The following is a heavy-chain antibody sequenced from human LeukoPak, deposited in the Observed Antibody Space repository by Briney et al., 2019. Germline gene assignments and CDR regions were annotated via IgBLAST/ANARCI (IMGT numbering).Heavy chain of an antibody. J-gene: IGHJ4*02. V-gene: IGHV3-23*01. D-gene: IGHD3-16*02. CDR1: GFTFSSYA. CDR2: ISSSGGST. Sequence: GGSLRLSCAASGFTFSSYAMHWVRQAPGKGLQWVSGISSSGGSTYQVDSVKGRFTISRDNSKNTLYLQMNSLRAEDTAVYYCARSLSSRFSGPRRPYYFDYWGQGTLVTVSS. CDR3: ARSLSSRFSGPRRPYYFDY.